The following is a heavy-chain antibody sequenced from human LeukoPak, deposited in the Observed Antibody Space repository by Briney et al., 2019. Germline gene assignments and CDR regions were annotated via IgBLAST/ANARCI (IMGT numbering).Heavy chain of an antibody. D-gene: IGHD1-14*01. Sequence: PGGSLRLSCAASGFTFSSYGMHWVRQAPGKGLEWVAVISYDGSNKYYADSVKGRFTISRDNSKNTLYLQMNSLRSEDTAVYYCAGGESTTDAFDIWGQGTMVTVSS. V-gene: IGHV3-30*03. CDR1: GFTFSSYG. J-gene: IGHJ3*02. CDR2: ISYDGSNK. CDR3: AGGESTTDAFDI.